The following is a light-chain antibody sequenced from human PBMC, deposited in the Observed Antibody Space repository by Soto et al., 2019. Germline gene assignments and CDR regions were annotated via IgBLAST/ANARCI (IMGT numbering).Light chain of an antibody. CDR2: IND. CDR3: APWDDSLNAAV. V-gene: IGLV1-44*01. J-gene: IGLJ7*01. Sequence: QSVLTQPPSLSGTPGQRVTVSCSGSSCNIGGNTVHWYQHLPGTAAKLLIDINDQRPSGVPARFYGFTSGTSASLAISGLQSDDEAHYYCAPWDDSLNAAVFGGGTQLTVL. CDR1: SCNIGGNT.